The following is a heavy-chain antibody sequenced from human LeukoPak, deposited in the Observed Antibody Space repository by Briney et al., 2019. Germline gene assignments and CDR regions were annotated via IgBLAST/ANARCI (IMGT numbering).Heavy chain of an antibody. J-gene: IGHJ4*02. CDR1: GGSISSSSYY. D-gene: IGHD6-19*01. CDR2: IYYSGST. CDR3: ARHHSSGWYES. V-gene: IGHV4-61*05. Sequence: SETLSLTCTVSGGSISSSSYYWSWIRQPPGKGLEWIGYIYYSGSTNYNPSLKSRVTISVDTSKNQFSLKLSPVTAADTAVYYCARHHSSGWYESWGQGTLVTVSS.